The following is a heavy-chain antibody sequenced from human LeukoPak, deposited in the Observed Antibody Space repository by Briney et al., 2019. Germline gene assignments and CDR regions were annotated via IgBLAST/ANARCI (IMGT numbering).Heavy chain of an antibody. CDR2: ISYSGST. D-gene: IGHD6-13*01. CDR1: GDSISPFY. V-gene: IGHV4-59*01. J-gene: IGHJ4*02. Sequence: SETLSLTCSVSGDSISPFYCSWIRQPPGKGLDWIGYISYSGSTSYSPSLKSRVTISVDTSKNRFSLNLSSVTAADTAVYYCARLYLSSSWSYYFDYWGQGTLVTVSS. CDR3: ARLYLSSSWSYYFDY.